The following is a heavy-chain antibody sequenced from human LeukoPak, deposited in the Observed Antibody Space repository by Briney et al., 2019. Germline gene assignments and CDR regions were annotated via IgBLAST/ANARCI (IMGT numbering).Heavy chain of an antibody. CDR3: ARLSDSSSWYTLDY. V-gene: IGHV1-8*01. CDR1: GYTFTSYD. Sequence: ASVKVSCKASGYTFTSYDINWVRQATGQGLEWMGWMNPNSGNTGYAQKFQGRVTMTRNTSISTAYMELSSLRSEDTAVYYCARLSDSSSWYTLDYWGQGTLVTVSS. D-gene: IGHD6-13*01. J-gene: IGHJ4*02. CDR2: MNPNSGNT.